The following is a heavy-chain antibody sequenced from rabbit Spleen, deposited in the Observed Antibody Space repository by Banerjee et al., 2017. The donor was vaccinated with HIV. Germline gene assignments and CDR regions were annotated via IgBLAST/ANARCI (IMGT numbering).Heavy chain of an antibody. Sequence: QEQLEESGGGLVKPEGSLTLTCKASGFSFSDRDVMCWVRQAPGKGLEWIACIGTGSENTWYASWAKGRITISKASSTTVTLQMTSLTAADTATYFCASGYSDIYLDLWGQGTLVTVS. CDR2: IGTGSENT. CDR1: GFSFSDRDV. CDR3: ASGYSDIYLDL. V-gene: IGHV1S45*01. J-gene: IGHJ4*01. D-gene: IGHD1-1*01.